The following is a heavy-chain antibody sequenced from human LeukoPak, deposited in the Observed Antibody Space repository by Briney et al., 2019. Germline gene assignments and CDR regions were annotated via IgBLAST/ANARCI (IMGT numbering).Heavy chain of an antibody. CDR1: GFTFSSYG. CDR3: AREGELLGDFDY. J-gene: IGHJ4*02. CDR2: IWYDGSNK. Sequence: PGRSLRLSCAASGFTFSSYGMHWVRQAPGKGLGWVAVIWYDGSNKYYADSVKGRFTTSRDNSKNTLYLQTNSLRAEDTAVYYCAREGELLGDFDYWGQGTLVTVSS. V-gene: IGHV3-33*01. D-gene: IGHD1-26*01.